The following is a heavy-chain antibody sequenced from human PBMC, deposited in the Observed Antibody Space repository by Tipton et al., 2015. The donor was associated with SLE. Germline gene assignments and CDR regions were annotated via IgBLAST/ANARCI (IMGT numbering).Heavy chain of an antibody. D-gene: IGHD3-9*01. CDR1: GFTFSDYY. CDR3: ARGRPYDILTGYSDYFDY. V-gene: IGHV3-11*01. Sequence: SLRLSCAASGFTFSDYYMSWIRQAPGKGLEWVSYISSSGSTIYYADSVKGRFTISRDNAKNSLYLQMNSLRAEGTAVYYCARGRPYDILTGYSDYFDYWGQGTLVTVSS. J-gene: IGHJ4*02. CDR2: ISSSGSTI.